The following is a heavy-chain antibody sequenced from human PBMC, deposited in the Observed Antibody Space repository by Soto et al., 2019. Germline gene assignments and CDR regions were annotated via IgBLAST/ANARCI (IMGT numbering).Heavy chain of an antibody. CDR1: GGSFSGYY. J-gene: IGHJ6*03. V-gene: IGHV4-34*01. D-gene: IGHD3-10*01. CDR2: INHSGST. Sequence: QVQLQQWGAGLLKPSETLSLTCAVYGGSFSGYYWSWIRQPPGKRLEWIGEINHSGSTNYNPSLKSRVTISVDTSKNQFSLKLSSVTAADTAVYYCARGGGYYGSGSYYSYYYYYMDVWGKGTTVTVSS. CDR3: ARGGGYYGSGSYYSYYYYYMDV.